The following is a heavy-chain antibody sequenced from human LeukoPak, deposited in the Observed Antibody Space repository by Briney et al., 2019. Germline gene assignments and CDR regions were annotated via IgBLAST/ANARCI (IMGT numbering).Heavy chain of an antibody. CDR3: ARAHTYDYDSSGLH. Sequence: GGSLRLSCAAYGFSFSNYWMSWVRQAPGKGLERVANINQDGSDKQYVDSMKGRFTISRDNAKNSLFLQMDGLRVEDTAVYYCARAHTYDYDSSGLHWGQGTLVTVSS. V-gene: IGHV3-7*01. J-gene: IGHJ4*02. CDR2: INQDGSDK. CDR1: GFSFSNYW. D-gene: IGHD3-22*01.